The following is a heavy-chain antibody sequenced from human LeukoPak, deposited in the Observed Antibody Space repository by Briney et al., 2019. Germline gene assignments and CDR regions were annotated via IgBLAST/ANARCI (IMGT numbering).Heavy chain of an antibody. CDR3: AKAQGYSSSLDY. CDR1: GFTFSSYW. J-gene: IGHJ4*02. V-gene: IGHV3-74*01. Sequence: GGSLRLSCAASGFTFSSYWMHWVRQAPGKGLVWVSRINSDGSSTSYADSVKGRFTISRDNAKNSLYLQMNSLRAEDTALYYCAKAQGYSSSLDYWGQGTLVTVSS. D-gene: IGHD6-6*01. CDR2: INSDGSST.